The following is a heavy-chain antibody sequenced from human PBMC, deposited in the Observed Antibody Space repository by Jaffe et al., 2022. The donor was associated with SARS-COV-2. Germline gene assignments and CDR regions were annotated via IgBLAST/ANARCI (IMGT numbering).Heavy chain of an antibody. CDR2: ISFDGSNK. CDR1: GFTFSSYA. V-gene: IGHV3-30*04. Sequence: QVQLVESGGGVVQPGRSLRLSCAASGFTFSSYAMHWVRQAPGKGLEWVAVISFDGSNKYYADSVKGRFTISRDNSKNTLYLQMNSLRAEDTAVYYCARAMDVWGKGTTVTVSS. J-gene: IGHJ6*04. CDR3: ARAMDV.